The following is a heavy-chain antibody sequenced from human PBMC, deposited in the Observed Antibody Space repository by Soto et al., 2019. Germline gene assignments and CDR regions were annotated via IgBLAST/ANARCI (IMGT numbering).Heavy chain of an antibody. CDR3: ARDKSSGWYGAFDI. V-gene: IGHV3-30-3*01. Sequence: QVQLVESGGGVVQPGRSLRLSCAASGFTFSSYAMHWVRQAPGKGLEWVAVISYDGSNKYYADSVKGRFTISRDKSKNTLYLQMNSLRAEDTAVYYCARDKSSGWYGAFDIWGQGTMVTVSS. CDR1: GFTFSSYA. J-gene: IGHJ3*02. D-gene: IGHD6-19*01. CDR2: ISYDGSNK.